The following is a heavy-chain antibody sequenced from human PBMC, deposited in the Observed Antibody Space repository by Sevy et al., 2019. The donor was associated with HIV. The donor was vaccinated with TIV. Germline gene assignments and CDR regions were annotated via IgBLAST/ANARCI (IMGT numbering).Heavy chain of an antibody. CDR1: GFTFSSYG. J-gene: IGHJ4*02. CDR3: AKDVYDSSGYYYVPKPFFDY. D-gene: IGHD3-22*01. Sequence: GGSLRLSCAASGFTFSSYGMSWVRQAPGKGLEWVSAISGSGGSTYYADSVKGRFTISRDNSKNTLYLQMNSLRAEDMAVYYCAKDVYDSSGYYYVPKPFFDYWGQGTLVTVSS. V-gene: IGHV3-23*01. CDR2: ISGSGGST.